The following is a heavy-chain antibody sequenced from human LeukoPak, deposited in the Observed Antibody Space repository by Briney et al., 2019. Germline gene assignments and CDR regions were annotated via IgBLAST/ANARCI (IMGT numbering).Heavy chain of an antibody. Sequence: GGSLRLSCAASGFTFSSYAMHWVRQAPGMGLEWVAVISYDGSNKYYADSVKGRFTISRDNSKNTLYLQMNSLRAEDTAVYYCARWGKSTMVRGEDFDYWGQGTLVTVSS. CDR1: GFTFSSYA. V-gene: IGHV3-30*04. CDR2: ISYDGSNK. D-gene: IGHD3-10*01. J-gene: IGHJ4*02. CDR3: ARWGKSTMVRGEDFDY.